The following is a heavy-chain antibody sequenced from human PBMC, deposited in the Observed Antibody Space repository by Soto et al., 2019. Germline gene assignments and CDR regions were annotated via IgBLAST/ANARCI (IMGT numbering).Heavy chain of an antibody. CDR3: AKDFGHRGETQNANY. J-gene: IGHJ4*02. CDR1: GFTFSSYA. D-gene: IGHD3-10*01. V-gene: IGHV3-23*01. Sequence: EVQLLESGGGLVQPGGSLRLSCAASGFTFSSYAMSWVRQAPGKGLEWVSAISGSGGSTYYAESVKGRFTISRDNSKNTLYLQMNSLRAEDTAVYYCAKDFGHRGETQNANYWGQGTLVTVSS. CDR2: ISGSGGST.